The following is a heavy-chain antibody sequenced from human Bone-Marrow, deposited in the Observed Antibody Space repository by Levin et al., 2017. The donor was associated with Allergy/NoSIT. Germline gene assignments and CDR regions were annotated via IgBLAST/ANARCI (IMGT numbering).Heavy chain of an antibody. CDR3: ARITLNYDSDDAFDI. J-gene: IGHJ3*02. D-gene: IGHD3-3*01. CDR2: INHSGST. V-gene: IGHV4-34*01. CDR1: GGSFSGYY. Sequence: SETLSLTCAVYGGSFSGYYWSWIRQPPGKGLEWIGEINHSGSTNYNPSLKSRVTISVDTSKNQFSLKLSSVTAADTAVYYCARITLNYDSDDAFDIWGKGTMVTVSS.